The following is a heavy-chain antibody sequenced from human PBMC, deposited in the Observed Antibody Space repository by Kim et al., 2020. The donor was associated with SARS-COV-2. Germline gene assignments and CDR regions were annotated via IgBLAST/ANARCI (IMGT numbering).Heavy chain of an antibody. CDR3: TLYYYGSGSYYSSYYYSYGMDV. V-gene: IGHV3-49*01. J-gene: IGHJ6*02. D-gene: IGHD3-10*01. CDR1: DLTFGGYA. CDR2: IRSKAYGGTP. Sequence: GGSLRLSCPDADLTFGGYAMSWFRQAPGTGLEWVGFIRSKAYGGTPAYAASVKGRFTISRDGSKSIAYLHMNSLNTEDTAVYYCTLYYYGSGSYYSSYYYSYGMDVWGQGTTVTVSS.